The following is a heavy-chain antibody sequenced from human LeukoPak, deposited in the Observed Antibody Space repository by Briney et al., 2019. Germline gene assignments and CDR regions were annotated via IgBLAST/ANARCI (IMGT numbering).Heavy chain of an antibody. J-gene: IGHJ6*03. CDR2: IYYSGST. CDR1: GGSISSSSYY. D-gene: IGHD5-12*01. V-gene: IGHV4-39*07. Sequence: SETLSLTCTVSGGSISSSSYYWGWIRQPPGKGLEWIGGIYYSGSTYYNPSLKSRVTISVDTSKNQFSLKLSSVTAADTAVYYCARLSGYGLHYYYYMDAWGKGTTVTVSS. CDR3: ARLSGYGLHYYYYMDA.